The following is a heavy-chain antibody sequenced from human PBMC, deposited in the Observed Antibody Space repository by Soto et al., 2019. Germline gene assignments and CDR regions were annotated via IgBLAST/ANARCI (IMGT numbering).Heavy chain of an antibody. Sequence: SAKVSCKASGSTFTSPAVQWERQARGQRLEWIGWIVVGSGNANYALKFQERVTITRDMSTSTAYMKLSSLRSEDTAMYYWPAASGPGDTVAVPAAMGDAFDFWGQGTMVTVSS. CDR1: GSTFTSPA. CDR2: IVVGSGNA. J-gene: IGHJ3*01. CDR3: PAASGPGDTVAVPAAMGDAFDF. V-gene: IGHV1-58*01. D-gene: IGHD2-2*01.